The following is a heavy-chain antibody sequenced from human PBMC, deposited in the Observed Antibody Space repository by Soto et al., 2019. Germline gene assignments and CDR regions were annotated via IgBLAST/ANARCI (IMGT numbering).Heavy chain of an antibody. CDR1: GFTFSSYA. J-gene: IGHJ6*04. V-gene: IGHV3-30-3*01. Sequence: GGSLRLSCAASGFTFSSYAMHWVRQAPGKGLEWVAVISYDGSNKYYADSVKGRFTISRDNSKNTLYLQMNSLRAEDTAVYYCARVLDTAMAKDYYGMDVWGTGTTANV. CDR2: ISYDGSNK. D-gene: IGHD5-18*01. CDR3: ARVLDTAMAKDYYGMDV.